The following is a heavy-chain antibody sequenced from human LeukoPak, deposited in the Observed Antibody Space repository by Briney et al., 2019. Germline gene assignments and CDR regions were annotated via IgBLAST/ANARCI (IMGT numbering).Heavy chain of an antibody. CDR1: GFTFSSYW. J-gene: IGHJ3*02. Sequence: PGGSLRLSCAASGFTFSSYWMHWVRPAPGKGLVWVSRINSDGSSTSYADSVKGRFTISRDNAKNTLYLQMNSLRAEDTAVYYCARDDVSTPYAFDIWGQGTMVTVSS. CDR2: INSDGSST. V-gene: IGHV3-74*01. D-gene: IGHD5/OR15-5a*01. CDR3: ARDDVSTPYAFDI.